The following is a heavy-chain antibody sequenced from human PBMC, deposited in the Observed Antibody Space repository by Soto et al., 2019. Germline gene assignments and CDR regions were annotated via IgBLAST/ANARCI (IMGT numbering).Heavy chain of an antibody. CDR3: ARHLSGGSSHFYY. D-gene: IGHD2-15*01. Sequence: SETLSLTCTVSGGSISSSSYYWGWIRQPPGKGLEWIGSIYYSGSTYYNPSLKSRVTISVDTSKNQFSLKLSSVTAADTAVYYCARHLSGGSSHFYYWGQGTLVTVSS. J-gene: IGHJ4*02. CDR1: GGSISSSSYY. CDR2: IYYSGST. V-gene: IGHV4-39*01.